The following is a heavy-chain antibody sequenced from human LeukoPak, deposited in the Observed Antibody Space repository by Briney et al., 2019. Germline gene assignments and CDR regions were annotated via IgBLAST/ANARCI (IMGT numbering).Heavy chain of an antibody. CDR2: VDHSGYT. V-gene: IGHV4-4*02. J-gene: IGHJ4*02. CDR1: GGSISSTNW. Sequence: SETLSLPCAVSGGSISSTNWWTWVRQPPGKGLEWVGEVDHSGYTNYNPSLKSRVTISVDKSKNHFSLKLSSVTAADTAIYYCARDVWVRGVIISDYWGQGTLVTVSS. CDR3: ARDVWVRGVIISDY. D-gene: IGHD3-10*01.